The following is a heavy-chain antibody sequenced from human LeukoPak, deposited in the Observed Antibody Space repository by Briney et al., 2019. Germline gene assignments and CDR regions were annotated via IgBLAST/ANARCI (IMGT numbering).Heavy chain of an antibody. J-gene: IGHJ4*02. CDR2: IWYDGSNK. V-gene: IGHV3-33*06. Sequence: GRSLRLSCAASGFTFSSYGVHWVRQAPGKGLEWVAVIWYDGSNKYYADSLKGRFTISRDNSKNTLYLQMNSLRAEDTAVYYCAKGDRNTWALDYWGQGTLVTVSS. CDR3: AKGDRNTWALDY. D-gene: IGHD1/OR15-1a*01. CDR1: GFTFSSYG.